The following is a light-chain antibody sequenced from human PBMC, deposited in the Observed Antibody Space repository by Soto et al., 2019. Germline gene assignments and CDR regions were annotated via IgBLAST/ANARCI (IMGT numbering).Light chain of an antibody. CDR2: KAS. Sequence: DIQMTKSPSTLYGSVGDRVTITCRASQTISSWLAWYQQKPGKAPKLLIYKASTLKSGVPSRFSGSGSGTEFTLTISSLQPDDFATYYCQPYNSYSEAFGQGNKVELK. J-gene: IGKJ1*01. V-gene: IGKV1-5*03. CDR3: QPYNSYSEA. CDR1: QTISSW.